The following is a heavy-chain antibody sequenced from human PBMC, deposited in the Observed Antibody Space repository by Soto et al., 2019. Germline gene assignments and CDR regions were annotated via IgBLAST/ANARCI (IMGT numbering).Heavy chain of an antibody. D-gene: IGHD6-13*01. Sequence: GGSLRLSCAASGFTFSDAWLSWVRQAPGKGLEWVSAISGSGGSTYYADSVKGRFTISRDNSKNTLYLQMNSLRAEDTAVYYCAKPSAAGTPMSWLDYWGQGTLVTVSS. CDR3: AKPSAAGTPMSWLDY. CDR1: GFTFSDAW. V-gene: IGHV3-23*01. CDR2: ISGSGGST. J-gene: IGHJ4*02.